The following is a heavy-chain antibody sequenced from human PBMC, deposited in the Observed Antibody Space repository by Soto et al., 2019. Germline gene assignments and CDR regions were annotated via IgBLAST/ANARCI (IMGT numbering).Heavy chain of an antibody. D-gene: IGHD2-2*01. Sequence: PGGSLRLSCAGSGFTFSRNVMHWVRQAPGKGLEWVAFISYDGSNKYYADSVKGRFTISRDNSKNTLYLQMSSLRPEDTSVYYCASGYCSTTSCFYGMDVWGQGTTVTVSS. CDR3: ASGYCSTTSCFYGMDV. J-gene: IGHJ6*02. CDR2: ISYDGSNK. CDR1: GFTFSRNV. V-gene: IGHV3-30-3*01.